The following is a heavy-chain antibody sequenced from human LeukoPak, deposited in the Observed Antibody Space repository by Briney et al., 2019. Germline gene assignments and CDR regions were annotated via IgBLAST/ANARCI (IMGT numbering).Heavy chain of an antibody. D-gene: IGHD6-19*01. CDR2: IRYDGSNK. CDR3: ARKGFGSITVPGTFDY. V-gene: IGHV3-30*02. J-gene: IGHJ4*02. CDR1: GFTFSNFG. Sequence: GGSLRLSCAVSGFTFSNFGMHWVRQAPGKGLEWVAFIRYDGSNKYYVDSVKGRFTISRGNSKNTLSLQMNSLRPEDTAVYYCARKGFGSITVPGTFDYWGQGILVTVSS.